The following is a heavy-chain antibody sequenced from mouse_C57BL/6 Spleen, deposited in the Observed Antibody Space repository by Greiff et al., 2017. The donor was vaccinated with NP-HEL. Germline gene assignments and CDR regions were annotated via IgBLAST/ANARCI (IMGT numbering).Heavy chain of an antibody. CDR3: ASLRPYYFDY. Sequence: EVQVVESGGDLVKPGGSLKLSCAASGFTFSSYGMSWVRQTPDKRLEWVATISSGGSYTYYPDSVKGRFTISRDNAKNTLYLQMSSLKSEDTAMYYCASLRPYYFDYWGQGTTLTVSS. V-gene: IGHV5-6*01. J-gene: IGHJ2*01. CDR2: ISSGGSYT. CDR1: GFTFSSYG. D-gene: IGHD2-12*01.